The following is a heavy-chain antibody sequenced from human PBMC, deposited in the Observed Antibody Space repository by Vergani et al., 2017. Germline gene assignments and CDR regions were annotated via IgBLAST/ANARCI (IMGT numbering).Heavy chain of an antibody. CDR2: IYYSGST. J-gene: IGHJ3*02. CDR3: ARDSGYDGGPDAFDI. CDR1: GGSISSYY. Sequence: QVQLQESGPGLVKPSETLYLTCTVSGGSISSYYWSWIRQPPGKGLEWIGYIYYSGSTNYNPSLKSLVTISVDTSKNQFSLKLSSVTAADTAVYYCARDSGYDGGPDAFDIWGQGTMVTVSS. V-gene: IGHV4-59*01. D-gene: IGHD5-12*01.